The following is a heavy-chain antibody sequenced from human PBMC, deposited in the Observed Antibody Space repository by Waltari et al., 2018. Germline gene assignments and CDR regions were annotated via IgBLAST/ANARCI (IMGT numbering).Heavy chain of an antibody. D-gene: IGHD3-22*01. CDR3: ARDIAYHDSSGYYPYYFDY. J-gene: IGHJ4*02. CDR2: ISYDGSHK. Sequence: QVQLVESGGGMVQPGRSLRLSCAASGFTFSRYAMHWVRLAPGKGLEWVAVISYDGSHKYYADSVKGRFTISRDSSKNTLFLQMNSLRVEDTAVYYCARDIAYHDSSGYYPYYFDYWGQGALVTVSS. CDR1: GFTFSRYA. V-gene: IGHV3-30-3*01.